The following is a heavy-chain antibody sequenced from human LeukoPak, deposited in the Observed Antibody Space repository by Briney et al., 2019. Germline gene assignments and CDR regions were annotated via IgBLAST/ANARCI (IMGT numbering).Heavy chain of an antibody. CDR2: INPSGGST. CDR3: ARADRLAPPQYYFDY. J-gene: IGHJ4*02. CDR1: GYTFTSYY. D-gene: IGHD3-22*01. Sequence: ASVKVSCKASGYTFTSYYMHWVRQAPGQGLEWMGIINPSGGSTSYAQKFQGRVTMTRDTSTSTVYMELSSLRSEDTAVDYWARADRLAPPQYYFDYWGQGTLVTVSS. V-gene: IGHV1-46*03.